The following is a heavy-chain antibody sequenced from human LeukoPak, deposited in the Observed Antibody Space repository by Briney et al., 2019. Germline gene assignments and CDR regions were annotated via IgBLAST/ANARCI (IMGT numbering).Heavy chain of an antibody. CDR2: IIPIFGTA. CDR1: GNTLTSYD. D-gene: IGHD3-10*01. J-gene: IGHJ5*02. CDR3: ARDRVTMVRGPRSGPGEQSHWFDP. V-gene: IGHV1-69*05. Sequence: SLNVSWKASGNTLTSYDINWVRQAPGQGLEWMGGIIPIFGTANYAQKFQGRVTITTDESTSTAYMELSSLRSEDTAVYYCARDRVTMVRGPRSGPGEQSHWFDPWGQGTLVTVSS.